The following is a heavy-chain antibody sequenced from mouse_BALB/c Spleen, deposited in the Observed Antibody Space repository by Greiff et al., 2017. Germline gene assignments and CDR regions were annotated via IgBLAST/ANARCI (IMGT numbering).Heavy chain of an antibody. V-gene: IGHV1-87*01. D-gene: IGHD1-1*01. J-gene: IGHJ2*01. CDR3: ARSGSSYSFDY. CDR2: IYPGDGDT. CDR1: GYTFTSYW. Sequence: VQLQQSGAELARPGASVKLSCKASGYTFTSYWMQWVKQRPGQGLEWIGAIYPGDGDTRYTQKFKGKATLTADKSSSTAYMQLSSLASEDSAVYYCARSGSSYSFDYWGQGTTLTVSS.